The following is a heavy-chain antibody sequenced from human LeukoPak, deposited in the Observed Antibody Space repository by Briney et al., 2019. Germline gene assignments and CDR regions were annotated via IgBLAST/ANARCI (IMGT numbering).Heavy chain of an antibody. D-gene: IGHD1-26*01. CDR1: GGSISTTNW. J-gene: IGHJ3*02. V-gene: IGHV4-4*02. CDR3: ATHVGKDRAFDI. CDR2: VHLSGRT. Sequence: PSETLSLTCGVSGGSISTTNWWTWVRQPPGEGLEWIGEVHLSGRTHYNPSLKSRVTMSVDTSKNQFSLRLSSVTAADTAVYYCATHVGKDRAFDIWGLGTVVTVSS.